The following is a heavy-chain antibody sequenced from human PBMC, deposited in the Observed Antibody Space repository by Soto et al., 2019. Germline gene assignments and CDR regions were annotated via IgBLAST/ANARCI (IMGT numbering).Heavy chain of an antibody. CDR1: GFTFGLYW. CDR3: ARVGLWGKLTDL. J-gene: IGHJ4*02. CDR2: LKRDGSEK. Sequence: EVQLVESEGGLVQPGGSLRLSCAASGFTFGLYWMGWVRQAPGKGLEWVANLKRDGSEKYFLESVKGRFTMSRDNAKNSFYLHMNNLRAEDTAVYFCARVGLWGKLTDLWGQGTSVTVSS. V-gene: IGHV3-7*01. D-gene: IGHD7-27*01.